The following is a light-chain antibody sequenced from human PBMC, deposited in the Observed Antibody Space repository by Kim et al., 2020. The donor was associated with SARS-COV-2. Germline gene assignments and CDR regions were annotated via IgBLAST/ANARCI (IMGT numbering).Light chain of an antibody. CDR3: QQYDSFPLT. J-gene: IGKJ4*01. V-gene: IGKV1-33*01. CDR1: QDISTS. CDR2: DAS. Sequence: SASVRDKVTITCQASQDISTSLSWFQQKPGKPPKLLIHDASILQRGVPSGFRASGSGTNFSFTFSSLQPDCIATYYCQQYDSFPLTFGGGTKLEI.